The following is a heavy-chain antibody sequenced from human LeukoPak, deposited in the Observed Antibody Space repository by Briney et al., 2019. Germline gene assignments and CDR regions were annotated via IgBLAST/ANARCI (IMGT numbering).Heavy chain of an antibody. Sequence: PSETLSLTCTVSGYSISSGYYWGWIRQPPGKGLEWIGSIYHSGSTYYNPSLKSRVTISLDTSKNQFSLKLSSVTAAGTAVYYCARARGYSSSWYEDYWGQGTLVTVSS. V-gene: IGHV4-38-2*02. D-gene: IGHD6-13*01. CDR2: IYHSGST. CDR3: ARARGYSSSWYEDY. CDR1: GYSISSGYY. J-gene: IGHJ4*02.